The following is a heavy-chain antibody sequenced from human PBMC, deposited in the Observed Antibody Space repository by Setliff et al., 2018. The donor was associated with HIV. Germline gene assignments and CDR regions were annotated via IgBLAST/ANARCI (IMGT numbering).Heavy chain of an antibody. CDR1: GYYFSSGYY. Sequence: KPSETLSLTCNVSGYYFSSGYYWGWIQRPPGKGLGWIGSIHHSRSAYTSLSLRSRVIMLVDTYKNQISLKLSSVTAAATAVYYCAREAPTEMIPDRGPFDPWGRGT. CDR3: AREAPTEMIPDRGPFDP. V-gene: IGHV4-38-2*02. CDR2: IHHSRSA. D-gene: IGHD3-16*01. J-gene: IGHJ5*02.